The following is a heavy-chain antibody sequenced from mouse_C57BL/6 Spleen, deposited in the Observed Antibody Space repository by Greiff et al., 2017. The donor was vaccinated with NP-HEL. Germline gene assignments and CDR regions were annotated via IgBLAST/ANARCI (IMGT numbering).Heavy chain of an antibody. CDR1: GYSITSGYY. J-gene: IGHJ3*01. CDR2: ISYDGSN. Sequence: EVKLVESGPGLVKPSQSLSLTCSVTGYSITSGYYWNWIRQFPGNKLEWMGYISYDGSNNYNPSLKNRISITRDTSKNQFFLKLNSVTTEDTATYYCARDGYYPPWFAYWGQGTLVTVSA. V-gene: IGHV3-6*01. D-gene: IGHD2-3*01. CDR3: ARDGYYPPWFAY.